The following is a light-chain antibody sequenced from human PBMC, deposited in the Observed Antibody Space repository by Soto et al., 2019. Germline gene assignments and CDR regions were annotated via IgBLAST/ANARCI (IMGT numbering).Light chain of an antibody. V-gene: IGKV1-39*01. J-gene: IGKJ1*01. Sequence: DIQMTQSPSSLSASVGDRFTITCRASQSISTYLNWYHQKPGEAPKLLIYAASSLQSGVPSRFSGSGSGTDFTLTISSLQPEDPATYYCQQSYNTPSTFGQGTKVDIK. CDR1: QSISTY. CDR3: QQSYNTPST. CDR2: AAS.